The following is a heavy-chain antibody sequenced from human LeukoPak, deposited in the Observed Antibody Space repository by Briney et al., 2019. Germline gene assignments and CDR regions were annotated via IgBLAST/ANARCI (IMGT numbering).Heavy chain of an antibody. CDR3: ARAGSDGYNEYYFDY. CDR2: ISYDGSNK. CDR1: GFTFSSYA. J-gene: IGHJ4*02. D-gene: IGHD5-24*01. Sequence: GGSLRLSCAASGFTFSSYAMHWVRQAPGKGLEWVAVISYDGSNKYYADSVKGRFTISRDNSKNTLYLQMNSLRAEDTAVYYCARAGSDGYNEYYFDYWAQGTLVTVSS. V-gene: IGHV3-30*04.